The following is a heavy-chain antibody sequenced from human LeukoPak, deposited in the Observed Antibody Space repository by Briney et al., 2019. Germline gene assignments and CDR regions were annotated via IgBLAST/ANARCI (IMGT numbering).Heavy chain of an antibody. CDR3: ARDGPIVLREGYYFDY. J-gene: IGHJ4*02. D-gene: IGHD1-26*01. Sequence: GGSLRLSCAASGFAFSSSAMSWVRQAPGKGLEWVSAINFSGDDTFYADSVKGRFSISRDNSKNTLYLQMNSLRAEDTAVYCCARDGPIVLREGYYFDYWGQGTLVTVSS. CDR1: GFAFSSSA. V-gene: IGHV3-23*01. CDR2: INFSGDDT.